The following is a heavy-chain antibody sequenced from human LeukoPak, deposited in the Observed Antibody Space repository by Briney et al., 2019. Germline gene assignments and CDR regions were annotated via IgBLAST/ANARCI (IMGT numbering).Heavy chain of an antibody. CDR1: GGSISSSSYY. V-gene: IGHV4-39*01. Sequence: SETLSLTCTVSGGSISSSSYYWGWIRQPPGKGLEWIGSIYYSGSTYYNPSLKSRVAISVDTSKNQFSLKLSSVTAADTAVYYCARAGRGYSYGYYYYYMDVWGKGTTVTVSS. CDR3: ARAGRGYSYGYYYYYMDV. J-gene: IGHJ6*03. D-gene: IGHD5-18*01. CDR2: IYYSGST.